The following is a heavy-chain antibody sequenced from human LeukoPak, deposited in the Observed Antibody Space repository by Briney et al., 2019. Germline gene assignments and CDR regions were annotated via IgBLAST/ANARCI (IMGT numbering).Heavy chain of an antibody. CDR1: GYTFTTYY. V-gene: IGHV1-46*01. J-gene: IGHJ4*02. CDR2: INPSGGST. D-gene: IGHD3-22*01. CDR3: ARVEGFDSSGYYYGY. Sequence: ASVKVSCKASGYTFTTYYMHWVRQAPGQGLEWMGIINPSGGSTSYAQKFQGRVTMTRDTSTSTVYMELSSLRSEDTAVYYCARVEGFDSSGYYYGYWGQGTLVTVSS.